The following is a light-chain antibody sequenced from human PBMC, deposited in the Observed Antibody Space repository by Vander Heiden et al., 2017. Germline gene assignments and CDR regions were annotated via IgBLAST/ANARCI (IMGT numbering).Light chain of an antibody. CDR3: QTWATARV. J-gene: IGLJ3*02. CDR2: LNSDGSQ. V-gene: IGLV4-69*01. Sequence: QVLLTQSPSASASLGASVKLTCTLSSGHSSYAIAWHQQQPEKGPRYLLKLNSDGSQSKGDGIPDRFSGSSSGAERYLTISSLQSEDEADYYCQTWATARVFGGGTKLTVL. CDR1: SGHSSYA.